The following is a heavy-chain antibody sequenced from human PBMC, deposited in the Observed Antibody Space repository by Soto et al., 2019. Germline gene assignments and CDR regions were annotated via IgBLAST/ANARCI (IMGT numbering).Heavy chain of an antibody. Sequence: QVQLQESGPGLVKPSQTLSLTCTVSGGSISTGGYYWTWIRQHPGKGLEWIGYIYYSGSTYYNPSLKSRVAISVDTSKNQFSLKLSSVTAADTAVYYCARGLSVTLFDNWGQGTLVTVSS. V-gene: IGHV4-31*03. D-gene: IGHD4-17*01. CDR2: IYYSGST. CDR3: ARGLSVTLFDN. CDR1: GGSISTGGYY. J-gene: IGHJ4*02.